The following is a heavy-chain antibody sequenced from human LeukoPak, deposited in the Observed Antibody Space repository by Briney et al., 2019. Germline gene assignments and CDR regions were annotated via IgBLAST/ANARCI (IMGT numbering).Heavy chain of an antibody. CDR2: LYPGDSAT. CDR3: ATEYCSGGSCYSGLYDY. CDR1: GYSFTSYW. V-gene: IGHV5-51*01. J-gene: IGHJ4*02. D-gene: IGHD2-15*01. Sequence: RESLKISCKGSGYSFTSYWIGWVRQMPGKSLEWMGILYPGDSATRYSPSFQGQVTISADKSISTAYLQWSSLKASDTAMYYCATEYCSGGSCYSGLYDYWGQGTLVTVSS.